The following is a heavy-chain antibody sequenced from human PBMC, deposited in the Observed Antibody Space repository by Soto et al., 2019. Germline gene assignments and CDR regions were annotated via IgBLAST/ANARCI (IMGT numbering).Heavy chain of an antibody. Sequence: PSETLSLTCTVSGGSISSYYCSWIRQPAGKGLEWIGRIYTSGSTNYNPSLKSRVTMSVDTSKNQFSLKLSSVTAADTAVYYCARGSGLYSSSWYGYWGQGTLVTVSS. CDR2: IYTSGST. J-gene: IGHJ4*02. D-gene: IGHD6-13*01. CDR1: GGSISSYY. V-gene: IGHV4-4*07. CDR3: ARGSGLYSSSWYGY.